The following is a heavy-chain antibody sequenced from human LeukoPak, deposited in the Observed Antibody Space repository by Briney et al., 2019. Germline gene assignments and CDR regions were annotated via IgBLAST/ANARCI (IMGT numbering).Heavy chain of an antibody. J-gene: IGHJ4*02. CDR2: IYHSGST. V-gene: IGHV4-38-2*02. D-gene: IGHD5-24*01. CDR3: ARARREMVDY. CDR1: GYAISSSYY. Sequence: PSETLSLTCTVSGYAISSSYYWGWIRQAPGKGLEWIGSIYHSGSTYYNPSLRSRVTISVDTPKNQFSLKLNSVTAADTAVYYCARARREMVDYWGQGTLVTVSS.